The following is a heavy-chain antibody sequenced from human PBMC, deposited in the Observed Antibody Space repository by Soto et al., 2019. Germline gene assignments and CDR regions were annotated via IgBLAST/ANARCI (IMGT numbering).Heavy chain of an antibody. D-gene: IGHD2-15*01. J-gene: IGHJ4*02. CDR3: AINEGRDVSNFDY. CDR2: IIPIFDTA. Sequence: QVQLVQAGAEVKKPGSSVKVSCKASGGIFTRYDIRWVRQAPGQGLEWLGAIIPIFDTANYAQKFQGRLTITADATTRSAYMELSSLSSEDTAIYYCAINEGRDVSNFDYWGQGTLVTVSS. V-gene: IGHV1-69*01. CDR1: GGIFTRYD.